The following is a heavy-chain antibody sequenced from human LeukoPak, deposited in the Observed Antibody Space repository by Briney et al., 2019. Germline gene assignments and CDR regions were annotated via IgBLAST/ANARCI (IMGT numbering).Heavy chain of an antibody. Sequence: ASVKVSCKASGYTFTGYYMHWVRQAPGQGLEWMGWINPNSGGTNYAQKFQGRVTMTRGTSITTAYMELSSLRSEDMAVYYCARASTTVVTPPWFDPWGQGTLVTVSS. CDR1: GYTFTGYY. J-gene: IGHJ5*02. CDR2: INPNSGGT. D-gene: IGHD4-23*01. CDR3: ARASTTVVTPPWFDP. V-gene: IGHV1-2*02.